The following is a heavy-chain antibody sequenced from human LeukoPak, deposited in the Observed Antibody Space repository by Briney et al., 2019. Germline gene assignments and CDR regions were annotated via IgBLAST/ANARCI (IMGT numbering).Heavy chain of an antibody. CDR1: GFTFSSYG. V-gene: IGHV3-23*01. CDR3: VKDGRTSAPH. Sequence: GALRLSCAASGFTFSSYGMHWVRQAPGKGLEWVSGITNSGGPSSADSVKGRFTISRDNAQSTVSLQMSSLRAEDTAVYFCVKDGRTSAPHWGQGTQVTVSS. CDR2: ITNSGGP. D-gene: IGHD1-14*01. J-gene: IGHJ4*02.